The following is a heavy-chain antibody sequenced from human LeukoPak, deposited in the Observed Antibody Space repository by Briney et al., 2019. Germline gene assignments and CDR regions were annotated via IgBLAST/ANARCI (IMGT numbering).Heavy chain of an antibody. V-gene: IGHV3-7*01. CDR2: INQDASEI. CDR3: ATDRDNSDWQKRFDS. J-gene: IGHJ4*02. Sequence: GGSLRLSCAASGFTFSTYWMNWYRQAPGKGLEWVGNINQDASEINYVDSVRGRFTISRDNAKNSLHLQMNSLRAEDTAVYYCATDRDNSDWQKRFDSWGQGTLVAVSS. CDR1: GFTFSTYW. D-gene: IGHD2-21*02.